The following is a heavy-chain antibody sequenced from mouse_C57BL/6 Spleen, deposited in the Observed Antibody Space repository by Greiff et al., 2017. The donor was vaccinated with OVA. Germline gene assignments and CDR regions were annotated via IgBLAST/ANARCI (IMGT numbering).Heavy chain of an antibody. CDR2: INPSNGGT. Sequence: QVQLQQPGPELVKPGASVKLSCKASGYTFTSYWMHWVKQRPGQGLEWIGNINPSNGGTNYNEKFKSKATLTVDKSSSTAYMQLSSLTSEDSAVYYCARGDYSNYGGYFDVWGTGTTVTVSS. CDR3: ARGDYSNYGGYFDV. D-gene: IGHD2-5*01. CDR1: GYTFTSYW. J-gene: IGHJ1*03. V-gene: IGHV1-53*01.